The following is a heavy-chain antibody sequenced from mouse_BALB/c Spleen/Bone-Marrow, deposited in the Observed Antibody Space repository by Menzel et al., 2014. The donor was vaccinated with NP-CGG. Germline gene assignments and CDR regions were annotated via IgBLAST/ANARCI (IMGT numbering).Heavy chain of an antibody. D-gene: IGHD2-4*01. V-gene: IGHV14-3*02. Sequence: EVKLQESGAGLVKPGASVKLSCTASGFNIKDPYLHWVKQRPEQGLEWIGRIDPANGNTKYDPKFQGKATITADTSSNTAYLQLSSLTSEDTAVYYCANYDYGWYFDVWGAGTTVTVSS. CDR1: GFNIKDPY. J-gene: IGHJ1*01. CDR3: ANYDYGWYFDV. CDR2: IDPANGNT.